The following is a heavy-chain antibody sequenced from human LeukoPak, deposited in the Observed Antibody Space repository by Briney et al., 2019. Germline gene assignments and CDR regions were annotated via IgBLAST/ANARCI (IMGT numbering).Heavy chain of an antibody. CDR3: ARVFRYSSFDY. Sequence: GGSLRLPCEASGFTISRYYMGWVRQAPGKGLLWVSLIYSAGSTYYADSVKGRFTVSRDDSKNTVYLQMDSLRADDTAVYFCARVFRYSSFDYWGQGTLVTVSS. V-gene: IGHV3-53*01. CDR2: IYSAGST. D-gene: IGHD3-9*01. J-gene: IGHJ4*02. CDR1: GFTISRYY.